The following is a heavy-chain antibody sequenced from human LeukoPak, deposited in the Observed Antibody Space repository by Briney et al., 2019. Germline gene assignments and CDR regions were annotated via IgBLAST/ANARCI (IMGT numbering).Heavy chain of an antibody. Sequence: PSETLSLTCTVSGGSISSGDYYWSWIRQPPGKVLEWIGYIYYSGSTYYNPSLKSRVTISVDTSKNQFSLKLSSVTAADTAVYYCAVNHYCSGGSCSPYYFDYWGQGTLVTVSS. J-gene: IGHJ4*02. V-gene: IGHV4-30-4*08. CDR1: GGSISSGDYY. D-gene: IGHD2-15*01. CDR3: AVNHYCSGGSCSPYYFDY. CDR2: IYYSGST.